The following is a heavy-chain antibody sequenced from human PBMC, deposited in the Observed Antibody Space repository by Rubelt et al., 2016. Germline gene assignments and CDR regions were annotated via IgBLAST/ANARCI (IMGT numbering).Heavy chain of an antibody. D-gene: IGHD3-16*02. J-gene: IGHJ4*02. CDR1: GYTFTTYE. CDR2: MNPNIDKT. Sequence: QALLVQSGAAMKKPGASVKVSCKASGYTFTTYEIHWVRQATGQGLEWMGWMNPNIDKTAYAQSFQGRVTMTGDTSTSTAYMELSSLRSDDTAVYYCARAVRVGQLSWDYWGQGSLVTVSS. CDR3: ARAVRVGQLSWDY. V-gene: IGHV1-8*01.